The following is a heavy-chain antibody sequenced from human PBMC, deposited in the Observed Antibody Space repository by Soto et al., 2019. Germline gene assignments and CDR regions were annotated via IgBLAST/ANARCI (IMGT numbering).Heavy chain of an antibody. CDR2: ISGSGGST. V-gene: IGHV3-23*01. CDR3: ANSPVECGTFDY. Sequence: EVQVLESGGGLIQPGGTLRLSCAASRFIFSSYGMSWVRQAPGKGLERVSGISGSGGSTWYADSVKGRFTISRDNSKKTLYLQMSGLRVDDTAVYYCANSPVECGTFDYWGQGTLVTVSS. J-gene: IGHJ4*02. CDR1: RFIFSSYG.